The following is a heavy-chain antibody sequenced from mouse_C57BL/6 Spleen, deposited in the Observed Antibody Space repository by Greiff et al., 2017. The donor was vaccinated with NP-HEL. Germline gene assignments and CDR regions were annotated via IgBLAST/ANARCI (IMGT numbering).Heavy chain of an antibody. CDR2: IYPENGDT. CDR1: GFTFTDDY. V-gene: IGHV14-4*01. J-gene: IGHJ3*01. Sequence: EVQLQQSGAELVRPGASVTLSCTASGFTFTDDYMHWVKQRPEQGLEWIGWIYPENGDTEYASKFQGKATITANTCSNTAYPQLSSLTSEDTAVYYCTTPSYCNDEGIDYWGQGTLVTVSA. D-gene: IGHD2-9*01. CDR3: TTPSYCNDEGIDY.